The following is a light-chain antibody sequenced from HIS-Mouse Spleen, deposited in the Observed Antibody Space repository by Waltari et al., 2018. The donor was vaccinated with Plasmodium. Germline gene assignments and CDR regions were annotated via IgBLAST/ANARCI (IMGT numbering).Light chain of an antibody. J-gene: IGLJ3*02. CDR3: NSRDSSGNHQV. CDR1: SLRSYY. V-gene: IGLV3-19*01. Sequence: SSELTQDPAVSVALGQTARITCQGDSLRSYYASWYQQKPGQAPVLVIYGKNNRPSGIPDRFSGSSSANTASLTITGAQAEDEADYYCNSRDSSGNHQVFGGGTKLTVL. CDR2: GKN.